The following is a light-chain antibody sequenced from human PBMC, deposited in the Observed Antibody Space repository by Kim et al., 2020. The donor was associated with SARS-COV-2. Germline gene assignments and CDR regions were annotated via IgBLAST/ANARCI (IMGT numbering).Light chain of an antibody. CDR1: SLRSYY. CDR3: NSRDSSGNHLV. Sequence: LGQTVRITCKGDSLRSYYASWYQKKPGQAPVLVIYGKNNRPSGIPDRFSGSSSGNTASLTITGAQAEDEADYYCNSRDSSGNHLVFGGGTQLTVL. J-gene: IGLJ2*01. CDR2: GKN. V-gene: IGLV3-19*01.